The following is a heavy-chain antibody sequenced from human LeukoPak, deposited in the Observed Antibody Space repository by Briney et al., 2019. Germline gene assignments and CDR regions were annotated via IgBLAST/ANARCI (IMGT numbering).Heavy chain of an antibody. J-gene: IGHJ5*02. CDR1: GGSISSGGYS. CDR3: ARGNQYYDFWRGYYKANWFDP. D-gene: IGHD3-3*01. V-gene: IGHV4-30-2*01. CDR2: IYHSGST. Sequence: SETLSLTCAVSGGSISSGGYSWSWIRQPPGKGLEWIGYIYHSGSTYYNPSLKSRVTISVDRSKNQFSLKLSSVTAADTAVYYCARGNQYYDFWRGYYKANWFDPWGQGTLVTVSS.